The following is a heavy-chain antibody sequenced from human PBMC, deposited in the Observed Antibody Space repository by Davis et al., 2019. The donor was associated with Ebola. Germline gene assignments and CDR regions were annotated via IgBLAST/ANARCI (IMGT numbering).Heavy chain of an antibody. CDR1: GASISSGVHY. V-gene: IGHV4-39*07. CDR2: LYFSGST. D-gene: IGHD3-22*01. Sequence: PLETLSLTCTVSGASISSGVHYWGWIRQPPGKGLEWVASLYFSGSTYYNPSLKSRVSISVDMSKNQISLELSSVTAADTAVYYCARNSSGFGHFDSWGQGIQVSVSS. J-gene: IGHJ4*02. CDR3: ARNSSGFGHFDS.